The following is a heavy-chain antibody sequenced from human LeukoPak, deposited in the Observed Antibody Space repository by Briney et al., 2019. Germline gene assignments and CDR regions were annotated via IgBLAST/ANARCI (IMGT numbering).Heavy chain of an antibody. V-gene: IGHV3-53*01. J-gene: IGHJ4*02. CDR3: ARDPPDSSGFTFDY. CDR2: IYSGGST. D-gene: IGHD3-22*01. CDR1: GFTFSSYS. Sequence: GGSLRLSCAASGFTFSSYSMNWVRQAPGKGLEWVSVIYSGGSTYYADSVKGRFTISRDNSKNTLYLQMNSLRAEDTAVYYCARDPPDSSGFTFDYWGQGTLVTVSS.